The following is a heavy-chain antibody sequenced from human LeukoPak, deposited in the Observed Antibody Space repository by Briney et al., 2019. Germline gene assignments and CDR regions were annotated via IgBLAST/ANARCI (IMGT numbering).Heavy chain of an antibody. CDR3: AKATYYDSSGYSAEYFQH. J-gene: IGHJ1*01. CDR2: ISYDGSNK. CDR1: GFTFSSYG. Sequence: PGRSLRLSCAASGFTFSSYGMHWVRQAPGKGLEWVAVISYDGSNKYYADSVKGRFTISRDNSKNTLYLQMNSLRAEDTAVHYCAKATYYDSSGYSAEYFQHWGQGTLVTVSS. D-gene: IGHD3-22*01. V-gene: IGHV3-30*18.